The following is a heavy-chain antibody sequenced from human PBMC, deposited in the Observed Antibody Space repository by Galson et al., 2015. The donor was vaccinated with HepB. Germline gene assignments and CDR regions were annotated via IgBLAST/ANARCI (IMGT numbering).Heavy chain of an antibody. J-gene: IGHJ5*02. D-gene: IGHD3-10*01. V-gene: IGHV7-4-1*02. CDR2: INTNTGNP. CDR3: ARDRRLLWFGELFRNINWFDP. CDR1: GYTFTSYA. Sequence: SVKVSCKASGYTFTSYAMNWVRQAPGQGLEWMGWINTNTGNPTYAQGFTGRFAFSLDTSVSTAYLQISSLKAEDTAVYYCARDRRLLWFGELFRNINWFDPWGQGTLVTVSS.